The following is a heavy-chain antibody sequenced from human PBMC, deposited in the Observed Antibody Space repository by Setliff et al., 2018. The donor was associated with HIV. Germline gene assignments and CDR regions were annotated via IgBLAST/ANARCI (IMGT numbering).Heavy chain of an antibody. D-gene: IGHD4-17*01. Sequence: SETLSLTCTVSGGSISSAYYYWSFIRQHPGKGLEWIGYISHSGGTNYNPSLKDRVTISLDTSKSQFSLKLSSVTAADTALYFCARDRHYGDDLPRFDPWGQGILVTVSS. V-gene: IGHV4-30-4*08. J-gene: IGHJ5*02. CDR3: ARDRHYGDDLPRFDP. CDR1: GGSISSAYYY. CDR2: ISHSGGT.